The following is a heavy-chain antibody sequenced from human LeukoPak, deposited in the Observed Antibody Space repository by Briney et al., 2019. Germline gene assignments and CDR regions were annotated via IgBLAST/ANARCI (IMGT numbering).Heavy chain of an antibody. Sequence: PSETLSLTCTVSGGSISSSSYYWGWIRQPPGKGLEWIGSIYYSGSTYYNPSLKSRVTISVDTSKNQFSLKLSSVTAADTAVYYCAITMVRGVIKDYYYYMDVWGKGTTVTVSS. CDR3: AITMVRGVIKDYYYYMDV. J-gene: IGHJ6*03. D-gene: IGHD3-10*01. CDR2: IYYSGST. V-gene: IGHV4-39*07. CDR1: GGSISSSSYY.